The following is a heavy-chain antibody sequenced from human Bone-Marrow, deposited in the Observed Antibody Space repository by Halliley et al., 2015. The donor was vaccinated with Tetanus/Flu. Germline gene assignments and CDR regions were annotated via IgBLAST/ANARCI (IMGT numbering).Heavy chain of an antibody. CDR2: ISSSSSYI. J-gene: IGHJ3*02. V-gene: IGHV3-11*05. D-gene: IGHD3-9*01. Sequence: WIAHISSSSSYIKYVDSVEGRFPISRDNAKNSLYLQMNPLTAEDTAVFYCARDGYDTWTFDIWGQGTMVTVSS. CDR3: ARDGYDTWTFDI.